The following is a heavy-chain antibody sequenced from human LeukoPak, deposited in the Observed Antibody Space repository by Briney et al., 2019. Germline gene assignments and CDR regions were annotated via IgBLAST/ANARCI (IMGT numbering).Heavy chain of an antibody. CDR1: DDSISTYY. J-gene: IGHJ4*02. CDR3: ARASPGPYSSGWYTLFDY. CDR2: IYYSGST. V-gene: IGHV4-59*08. Sequence: SETLSLTCSVSDDSISTYYWSWIRQPPGKGLEWIGYIYYSGSTNYNPSLKSRVTISVDTSKNQFSLKLSSVTAADTAVYYCARASPGPYSSGWYTLFDYWGQGTLVTVSS. D-gene: IGHD6-19*01.